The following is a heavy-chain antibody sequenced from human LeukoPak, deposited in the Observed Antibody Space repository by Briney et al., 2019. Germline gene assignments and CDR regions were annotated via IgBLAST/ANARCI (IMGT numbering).Heavy chain of an antibody. Sequence: GGSLRLSCAASGFTFNTYTMNWVRQAPGKGLEWVSYISGSSGIIDYADSVRGRFTISRDNAKNSLYLQMNSLRAEDTAVYYCAKDDPNYYFDYWGQGTLVTVSS. CDR3: AKDDPNYYFDY. CDR2: ISGSSGII. J-gene: IGHJ4*02. V-gene: IGHV3-48*01. D-gene: IGHD1-7*01. CDR1: GFTFNTYT.